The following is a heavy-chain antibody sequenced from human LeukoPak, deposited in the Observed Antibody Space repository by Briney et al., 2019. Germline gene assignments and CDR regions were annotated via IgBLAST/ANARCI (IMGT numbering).Heavy chain of an antibody. CDR3: AKGSESGYSYGYSYYYYMDV. CDR2: ISSSSSYI. J-gene: IGHJ6*03. D-gene: IGHD5-18*01. Sequence: GGSLRLSCAASGFTFSNYWMSWVRQAPGKGLEWVSSISSSSSYIYYADSVKGRFTISRDNAKNSLYLQMNSLRVEDTAVYYCAKGSESGYSYGYSYYYYMDVWGKGTTVTVSS. CDR1: GFTFSNYW. V-gene: IGHV3-21*04.